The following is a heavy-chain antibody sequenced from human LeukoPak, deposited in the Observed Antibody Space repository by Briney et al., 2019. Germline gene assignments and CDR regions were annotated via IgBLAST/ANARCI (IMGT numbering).Heavy chain of an antibody. CDR2: ISSSSSYI. V-gene: IGHV3-21*01. J-gene: IGHJ6*02. D-gene: IGHD4-17*01. CDR1: GFTFSSYN. Sequence: GGSLRLSCAASGFTFSSYNMNWVRQAPGKGLEWVSSISSSSSYIYYADSVKGRFTISRDNAKNSLYLQMNSLRAEDTAVYYCASTTSNYYYYGMDVWGQGTTVTVSS. CDR3: ASTTSNYYYYGMDV.